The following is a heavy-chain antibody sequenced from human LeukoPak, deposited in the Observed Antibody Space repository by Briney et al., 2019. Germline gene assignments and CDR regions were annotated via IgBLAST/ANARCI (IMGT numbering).Heavy chain of an antibody. J-gene: IGHJ4*02. D-gene: IGHD5-12*01. CDR2: IKSKTDAGTT. V-gene: IGHV3-15*01. CDR1: GFTLSHAW. CDR3: TTGDSGYQFGY. Sequence: PGGSLRLSCAASGFTLSHAWMTWVRQAPGKGLEWVGRIKSKTDAGTTDYAAPVKGRFTISRDDSADTLYLQMDGLKSEDTAVYYCTTGDSGYQFGYWGQGTLVTVSS.